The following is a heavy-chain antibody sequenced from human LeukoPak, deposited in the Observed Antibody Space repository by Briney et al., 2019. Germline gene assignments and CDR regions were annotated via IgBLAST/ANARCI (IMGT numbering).Heavy chain of an antibody. V-gene: IGHV4-34*01. CDR1: GGSFSGYY. CDR2: INHSGST. J-gene: IGHJ5*02. CDR3: ARVPPGNWFDP. Sequence: SETLSLTCAVYGGSFSGYYWSWIRQPPGKGLEWIGEINHSGSTNYNPSLKSRVTISVDTSKNKFSLKLSSVTAADTAVYYCARVPPGNWFDPWGQGTLVTVSS.